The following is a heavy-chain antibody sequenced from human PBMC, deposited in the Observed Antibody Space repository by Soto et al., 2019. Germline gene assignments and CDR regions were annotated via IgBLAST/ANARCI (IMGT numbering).Heavy chain of an antibody. J-gene: IGHJ5*02. D-gene: IGHD2-2*01. V-gene: IGHV3-23*01. CDR2: ISGSGGST. CDR3: ATPGRSLSNRRAVDWLDP. Sequence: GGSLRLSCAASGFTFSSYAMSWVRQAPGKGLEWVSAISGSGGSTYYADSVKGRFTISRDNSKNTLYLQMNSLRAEDTAVYYCATPGRSLSNRRAVDWLDPWGQGTLVTVSS. CDR1: GFTFSSYA.